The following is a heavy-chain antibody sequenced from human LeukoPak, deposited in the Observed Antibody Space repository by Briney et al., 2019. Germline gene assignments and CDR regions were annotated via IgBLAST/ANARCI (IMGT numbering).Heavy chain of an antibody. CDR2: IRSKAYGGTI. J-gene: IGHJ4*02. Sequence: GGSLRLSCTASGFTFGDYDVSWVRQAPGKGLEWVGFIRSKAYGGTIEYAASVKGRFTISRDDSKSIAYLQMNSLKTEDTAVYYCSCSGSYFGPFDYWGQGTLVTVSS. V-gene: IGHV3-49*04. CDR1: GFTFGDYD. D-gene: IGHD1-26*01. CDR3: SCSGSYFGPFDY.